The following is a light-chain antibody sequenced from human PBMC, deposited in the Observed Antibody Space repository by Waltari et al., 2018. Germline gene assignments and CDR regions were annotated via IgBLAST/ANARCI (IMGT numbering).Light chain of an antibody. CDR2: KIS. J-gene: IGKJ1*01. V-gene: IGKV2-30*02. Sequence: DVVMTQSPLSLPVTLGQPASISCRSSQSLVRSDGNTYLNWFQQRPGQSPRRLIYKISNRDSGVPDRFSGSGSGTDFTLKISRVEAEDVGVYYCMQGTYWPTFGQGTKVESK. CDR1: QSLVRSDGNTY. CDR3: MQGTYWPT.